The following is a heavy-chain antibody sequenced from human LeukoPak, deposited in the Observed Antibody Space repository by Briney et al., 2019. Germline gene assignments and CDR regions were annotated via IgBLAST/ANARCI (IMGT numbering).Heavy chain of an antibody. V-gene: IGHV1-2*02. J-gene: IGHJ4*02. CDR3: ARDLFPRPHYDSSGYQEYYFDY. CDR2: INPNSGGT. D-gene: IGHD3-22*01. Sequence: GASVKVFCKASGYTFTGYYMHWVRQAPGQGLEWMGWINPNSGGTNYAQKFQGRVTMTRDTSISTAYMELSRLRSDDTAVYYCARDLFPRPHYDSSGYQEYYFDYWGQGTLVTVSS. CDR1: GYTFTGYY.